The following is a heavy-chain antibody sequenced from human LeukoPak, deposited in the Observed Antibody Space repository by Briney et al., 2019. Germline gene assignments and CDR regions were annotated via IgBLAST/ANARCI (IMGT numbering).Heavy chain of an antibody. D-gene: IGHD1-26*01. Sequence: QAGGSLRLSCAASGFTFSSYWMSWVRQAPGKGLEWVANIKQDGSEKYYADSVKGRFTISRDNAKNSLYLQMNSLRAEDTAVYYCARDKVVGTTYFDYWGQGTLVTVSS. CDR2: IKQDGSEK. CDR3: ARDKVVGTTYFDY. V-gene: IGHV3-7*01. J-gene: IGHJ4*02. CDR1: GFTFSSYW.